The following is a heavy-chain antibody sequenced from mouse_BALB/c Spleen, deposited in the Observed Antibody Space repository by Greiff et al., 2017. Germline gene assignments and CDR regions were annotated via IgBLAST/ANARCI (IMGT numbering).Heavy chain of an antibody. CDR3: ARGKTTMITTDTTPFDY. Sequence: VQLQQSGAELAKPGASVKMSCKASGYTFTSYWMHWVKQRPGQGLEWIGYINPSTGYTEYNQKFKDKATLTADKSSSTAYMQLSSLTSEDSAVYYCARGKTTMITTDTTPFDYWGQGTTLTVSS. J-gene: IGHJ2*01. V-gene: IGHV1-7*01. D-gene: IGHD2-4*01. CDR1: GYTFTSYW. CDR2: INPSTGYT.